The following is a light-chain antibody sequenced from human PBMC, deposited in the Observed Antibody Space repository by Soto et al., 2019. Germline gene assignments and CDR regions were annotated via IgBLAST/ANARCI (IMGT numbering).Light chain of an antibody. CDR2: GIS. J-gene: IGKJ1*01. V-gene: IGKV3-20*01. CDR1: HTISSSY. Sequence: EIVLTQSPGTLSLSPGERATLSCRASHTISSSYLACDQQKPGQAPRLLMYGISRRATGIPDRFSGSGSGTDFTLTSTRLEPEDFAVYYCQQYVTSSPRTFGQGTKVEIK. CDR3: QQYVTSSPRT.